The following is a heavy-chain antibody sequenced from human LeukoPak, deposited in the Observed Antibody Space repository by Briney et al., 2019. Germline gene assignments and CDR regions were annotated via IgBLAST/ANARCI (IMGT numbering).Heavy chain of an antibody. CDR2: IHYGGST. J-gene: IGHJ5*02. CDR3: ARQLYCDFWSGPRGWFDP. D-gene: IGHD3-3*01. V-gene: IGHV4-39*01. Sequence: SETLSLTCTVSGGSISSTSYYWGWIRQPPGKGLEWIGSIHYGGSTYYNPSLKSRVTISVDTSKNQFSLKLSSVTAADTAVYYCARQLYCDFWSGPRGWFDPWGQGTLVTVSS. CDR1: GGSISSTSYY.